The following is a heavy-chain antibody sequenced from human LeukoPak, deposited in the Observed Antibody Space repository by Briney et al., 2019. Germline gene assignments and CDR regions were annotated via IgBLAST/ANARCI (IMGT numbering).Heavy chain of an antibody. Sequence: PGGSLRLSCAASGFTFSSYEMNWVRQAPGKGLEWVSYISSSGSTIYYADSAKGRFTISRDNAKNSLYLQMNSLRAEDTAVYYCAKGGQQLVIDYWGQGTLVTVSS. CDR2: ISSSGSTI. D-gene: IGHD6-13*01. V-gene: IGHV3-48*03. J-gene: IGHJ4*02. CDR1: GFTFSSYE. CDR3: AKGGQQLVIDY.